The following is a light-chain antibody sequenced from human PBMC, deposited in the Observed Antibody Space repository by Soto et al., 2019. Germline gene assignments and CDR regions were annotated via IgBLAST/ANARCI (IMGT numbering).Light chain of an antibody. V-gene: IGKV3-11*01. CDR3: QQRNNWPPIT. Sequence: EIVLTQSPATLSFSPGERATLSCMASQSVRRYLAWYQQKPGQAPRLLIYDASTRATGIPARFSGSGSETDFTLTITSLEPEDFAVYYCQQRNNWPPITFGQGTRLEIK. J-gene: IGKJ5*01. CDR1: QSVRRY. CDR2: DAS.